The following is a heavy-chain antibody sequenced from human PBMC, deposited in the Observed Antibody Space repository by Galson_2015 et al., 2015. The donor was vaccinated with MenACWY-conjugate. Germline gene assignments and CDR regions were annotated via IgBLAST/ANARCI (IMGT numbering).Heavy chain of an antibody. CDR1: GFTFSRHT. Sequence: SLRLSCAASGFTFSRHTMPWVRQTPGKGLEWVSTIRGSGDNTYYADSVKGRFTISRDNSKNTVYLQINSLRAEDTAVYHCARELYQFGSLGWFVPWGQGTLVTVSS. J-gene: IGHJ5*02. V-gene: IGHV3-23*01. D-gene: IGHD1-7*01. CDR3: ARELYQFGSLGWFVP. CDR2: IRGSGDNT.